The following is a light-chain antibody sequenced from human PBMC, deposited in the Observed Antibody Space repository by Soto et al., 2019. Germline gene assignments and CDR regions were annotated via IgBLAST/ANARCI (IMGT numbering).Light chain of an antibody. CDR1: QSISSN. CDR2: GSF. J-gene: IGKJ5*01. Sequence: EIVMTQSPATLSVSPGERVTVSCRASQSISSNLAWYQQKPGQAPSLLMYGSFTRATGIPARFSGSGSGTEFTLTISSLQSEDFAVYYCQQYNTWSSITFGQGTRLEIK. V-gene: IGKV3-15*01. CDR3: QQYNTWSSIT.